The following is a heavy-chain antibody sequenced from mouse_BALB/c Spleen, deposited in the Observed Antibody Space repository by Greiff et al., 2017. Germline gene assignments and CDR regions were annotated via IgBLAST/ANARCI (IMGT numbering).Heavy chain of an antibody. CDR1: GYTFTSYT. D-gene: IGHD2-1*01. CDR3: ARRSYGNPHYYAMDY. V-gene: IGHV1-4*02. CDR2: INPSSGYT. J-gene: IGHJ4*01. Sequence: QVQLQQSGAELARPGASVKMSCKASGYTFTSYTMHWVKQRPGQGLEWIGYINPSSGYTEYNQKFKDKTTLTADKSSSTAYMQLSSLTSEDSAVYYCARRSYGNPHYYAMDYWGQGTSVTVSS.